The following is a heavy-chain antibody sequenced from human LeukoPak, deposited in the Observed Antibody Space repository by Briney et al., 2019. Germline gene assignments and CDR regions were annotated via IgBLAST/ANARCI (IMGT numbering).Heavy chain of an antibody. CDR2: IDPSDSYT. CDR1: GNSFTSYW. J-gene: IGHJ4*02. CDR3: ARRALSSSGSFDY. Sequence: GASLKISCKGFGNSFTSYWISGGRQMPGKGLEGMGRIDPSDSYTNYSPSFQGHVTISADKSLSTAYLQWSRLKAPDTAMYYCARRALSSSGSFDYWGEGALVTVSS. V-gene: IGHV5-10-1*01. D-gene: IGHD6-19*01.